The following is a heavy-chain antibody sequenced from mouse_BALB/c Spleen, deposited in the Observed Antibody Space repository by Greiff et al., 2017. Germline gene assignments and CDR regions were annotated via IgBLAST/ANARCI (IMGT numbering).Heavy chain of an antibody. V-gene: IGHV5-6-5*01. D-gene: IGHD1-1*01. CDR2: ISSGGST. Sequence: EVNVVESGGGLVKPGGSLKLSCAASGFTFSSYAMSWVRQTPEKRLEWVASISSGGSTYYPDSVKGRFTISRDNARNILYLQMSSLRSEDTAMYYCARDYYYGSSGYWYFDVWGAGTTVTVSS. CDR1: GFTFSSYA. CDR3: ARDYYYGSSGYWYFDV. J-gene: IGHJ1*01.